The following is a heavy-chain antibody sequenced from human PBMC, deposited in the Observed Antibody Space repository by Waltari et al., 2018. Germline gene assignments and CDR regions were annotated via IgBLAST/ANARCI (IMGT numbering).Heavy chain of an antibody. D-gene: IGHD2-15*01. J-gene: IGHJ6*02. CDR1: GGSFSGYY. Sequence: QVQLQQWGAGLLQSSETLSLTCAVHGGSFSGYYWGRFRLPPGKGLEWIGEINHAGYTNHNPSLRSRVTMSADTSKSQFSLKLNSVTAADTAVYYCVRLEDCTGPGGHCYSGDPFALDVWGQGTTVTVSS. CDR2: INHAGYT. CDR3: VRLEDCTGPGGHCYSGDPFALDV. V-gene: IGHV4-34*02.